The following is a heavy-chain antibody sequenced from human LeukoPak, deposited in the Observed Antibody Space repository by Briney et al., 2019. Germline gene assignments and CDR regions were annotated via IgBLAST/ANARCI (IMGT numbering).Heavy chain of an antibody. J-gene: IGHJ6*03. CDR2: IYHSGST. Sequence: KASQTLSLTCTVSGGSISSGGYYWSWIQQPPGKGLEWIGYIYHSGSTYYNPSLKSRVTISVDRSKKQFSLKVSSVNAADTAVYYCARFNPPYDFWSGYSPEYYYYMDVWGKGTTVTVSS. V-gene: IGHV4-30-2*01. CDR1: GGSISSGGYY. CDR3: ARFNPPYDFWSGYSPEYYYYMDV. D-gene: IGHD3-3*01.